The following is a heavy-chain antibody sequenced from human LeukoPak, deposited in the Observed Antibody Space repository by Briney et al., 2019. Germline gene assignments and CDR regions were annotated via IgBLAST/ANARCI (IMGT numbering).Heavy chain of an antibody. Sequence: GGSLRLSCAASGFTFSSYWMNWVRQVPGKGLVWVSRIASDGNNRDYADSVKGRFTISRDNAKNTLYLQMNSLRAEDTAVYYCARGIRNFDYWGQGTLVTVSS. CDR2: IASDGNNR. CDR1: GFTFSSYW. CDR3: ARGIRNFDY. D-gene: IGHD3-16*01. J-gene: IGHJ4*02. V-gene: IGHV3-74*01.